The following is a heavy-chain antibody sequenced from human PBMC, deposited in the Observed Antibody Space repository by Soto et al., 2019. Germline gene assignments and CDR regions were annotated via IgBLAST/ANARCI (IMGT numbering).Heavy chain of an antibody. CDR3: AKDHAGRMYSSGYTR. CDR1: GFTFSSYA. D-gene: IGHD3-22*01. J-gene: IGHJ4*02. CDR2: ISGSGGST. Sequence: EVQLLESGGGLVQPGGSLRLSCAASGFTFSSYAMSWVRQAPGKGLEWVSAISGSGGSTYYADSVKGRFTISRDNSKNTMYLQMNSRRAEDTAVYYCAKDHAGRMYSSGYTRWGQGTLVTVSS. V-gene: IGHV3-23*01.